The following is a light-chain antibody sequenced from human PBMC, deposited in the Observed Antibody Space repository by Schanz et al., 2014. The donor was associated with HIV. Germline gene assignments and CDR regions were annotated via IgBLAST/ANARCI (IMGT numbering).Light chain of an antibody. Sequence: QSALTQPASVSGSPGQSITISCTGTSSDVGSYNLVSWYQQHTCKAPKLMIYDVSHRPSGVSNRFSGSKSGVTASLTISGLQAEDEADYYCGSCSPTNPCTFGGGTKLTVL. CDR3: GSCSPTNPCT. CDR1: SSDVGSYNL. V-gene: IGLV2-14*02. CDR2: DVS. J-gene: IGLJ3*02.